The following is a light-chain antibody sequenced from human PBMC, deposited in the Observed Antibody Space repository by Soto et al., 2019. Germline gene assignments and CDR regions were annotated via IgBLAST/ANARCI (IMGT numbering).Light chain of an antibody. CDR1: QSVSTF. CDR3: QQTYTTPWT. CDR2: STS. Sequence: DIQMTQSPSSLSASVGDRVTITCRLSQSVSTFLNWYQQKPGKAPHLLISSTSTLQSGVPSRFSGSGSGTDFTLTISSLQPEDFATYYCQQTYTTPWTFGQGTKVYIK. J-gene: IGKJ1*01. V-gene: IGKV1-39*01.